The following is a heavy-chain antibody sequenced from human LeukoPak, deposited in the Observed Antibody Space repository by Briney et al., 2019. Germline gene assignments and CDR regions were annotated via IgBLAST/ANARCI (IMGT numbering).Heavy chain of an antibody. J-gene: IGHJ3*02. CDR1: GFTFSSYA. V-gene: IGHV3-23*01. CDR2: ISGSGGST. CDR3: ARPRGSSGWYGGDAFDI. D-gene: IGHD6-19*01. Sequence: SGGSLRLSCAASGFTFSSYAMSWVRQAPGKGLEWVSAISGSGGSTYYADSVKGRFTISRDNSKNTLYLQMNSLRAEDTAVYYCARPRGSSGWYGGDAFDIWGQGTMVTVSS.